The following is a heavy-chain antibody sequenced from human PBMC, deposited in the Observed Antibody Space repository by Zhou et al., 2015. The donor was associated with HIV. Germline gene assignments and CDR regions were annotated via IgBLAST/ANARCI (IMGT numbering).Heavy chain of an antibody. CDR1: GYTFTSYY. CDR2: INPTSGTT. V-gene: IGHV1-46*01. D-gene: IGHD3-22*01. CDR3: ARSGSGNYFDWLGP. J-gene: IGHJ5*02. Sequence: QVQLVQSGAEVKKPGASVKVSCKASGYTFTSYYIHWVRQAPGQGLEWMGIINPTSGTTSYAQKIQGRITMTRDTSTSTVYMELSSLRSEDTAVYYCARSGSGNYFDWLGPWGHGTLVTVSS.